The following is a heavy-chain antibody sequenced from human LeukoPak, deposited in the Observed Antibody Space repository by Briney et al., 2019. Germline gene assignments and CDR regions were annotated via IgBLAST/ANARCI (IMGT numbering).Heavy chain of an antibody. V-gene: IGHV3-23*01. Sequence: GGSLRLSCAASGFTFNNYAMNWVRQAPGKGLEWVSTISGSGGSTYYADSVKGRFTISRDNSRNTLYVQMNSLRAEDTAVYYCTTYQLVFDHWGQGTLVTVSS. J-gene: IGHJ4*02. CDR3: TTYQLVFDH. D-gene: IGHD6-13*01. CDR1: GFTFNNYA. CDR2: ISGSGGST.